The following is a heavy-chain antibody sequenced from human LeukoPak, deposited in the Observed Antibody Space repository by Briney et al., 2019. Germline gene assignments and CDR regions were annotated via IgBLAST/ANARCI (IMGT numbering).Heavy chain of an antibody. CDR3: AGAWGPMVRGVIHYFDY. CDR1: GVSFSGYY. CDR2: ISHSGST. V-gene: IGHV4-34*01. D-gene: IGHD3-10*01. Sequence: SETLSLTCAVSGVSFSGYYLSWVRQPPGKGLEWIGEISHSGSTKYNPSLKSRVNISVDTSKNQFTPTLSSVTAADPAVYYCAGAWGPMVRGVIHYFDYWGQGTLVTVSS. J-gene: IGHJ4*02.